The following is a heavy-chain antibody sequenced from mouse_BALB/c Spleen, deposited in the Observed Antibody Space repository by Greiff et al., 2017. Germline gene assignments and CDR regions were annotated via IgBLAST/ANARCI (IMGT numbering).Heavy chain of an antibody. CDR3: ARSGGSSPTWFAY. CDR2: INPGSGGT. D-gene: IGHD1-1*01. Sequence: VQLQQSGAELVRPGTSVKVSCKASGYAFTNYLIEWVKQRPGQGLEWIGVINPGSGGTNYNEKFKGKATLTADKSSSTAYMQLSSLTSDDSAVYFCARSGGSSPTWFAYWGQGTLVTVSA. J-gene: IGHJ3*01. CDR1: GYAFTNYL. V-gene: IGHV1-54*01.